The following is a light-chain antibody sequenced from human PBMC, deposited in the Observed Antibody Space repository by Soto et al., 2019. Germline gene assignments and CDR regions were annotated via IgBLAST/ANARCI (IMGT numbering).Light chain of an antibody. V-gene: IGKV3-11*01. CDR2: DAS. J-gene: IGKJ4*01. CDR3: QQRSSWPRLT. Sequence: EIVLTQSPATLSLSPGERATLSCWASQSVSSYLAWYQQKPGQPPRLLIYDASNRAAGSPARFSGSGSGTDFTLTISSLEPEDFAVYYCQQRSSWPRLTFGGGTKVEI. CDR1: QSVSSY.